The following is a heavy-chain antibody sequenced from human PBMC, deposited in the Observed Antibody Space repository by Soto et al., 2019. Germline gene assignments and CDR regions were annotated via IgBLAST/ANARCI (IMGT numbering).Heavy chain of an antibody. CDR1: GGSVSDNS. J-gene: IGHJ5*01. V-gene: IGHV4-34*01. D-gene: IGHD3-3*01. CDR2: INHRGQS. CDR3: AKISRITIFGGGWFDP. Sequence: SETLSLTCAVSGGSVSDNSWIWIRQPPGKGLEWIGEINHRGQSNYKPSLRSRTIISVDRSNNQVSLNLTSVTAADTAVYYCAKISRITIFGGGWFDPWGQGTLVTVSS.